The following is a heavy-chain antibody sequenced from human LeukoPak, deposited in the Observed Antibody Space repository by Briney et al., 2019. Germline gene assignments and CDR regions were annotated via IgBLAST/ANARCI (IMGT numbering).Heavy chain of an antibody. CDR3: ARGVSAYCSSTSCYGEWFDP. V-gene: IGHV3-74*01. CDR2: ISTDGFST. D-gene: IGHD2-2*01. CDR1: GFTFSSYW. J-gene: IGHJ5*02. Sequence: GGSLRLSCAASGFTFSSYWMHWVRQARGKGLVWVSRISTDGFSTIYADSVKGRFTISRDNAKNTLYLQMSSLRAEDTAVYYCARGVSAYCSSTSCYGEWFDPWGQGTLVTVSS.